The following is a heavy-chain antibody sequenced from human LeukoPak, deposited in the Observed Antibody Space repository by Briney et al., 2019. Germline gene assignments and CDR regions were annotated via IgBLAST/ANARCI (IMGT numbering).Heavy chain of an antibody. J-gene: IGHJ4*02. V-gene: IGHV4-59*01. Sequence: GSLRLSCAASGFTFSSYAMSWVRQAPGKGLEWIGSIDYSGNTNYNPSLKSRVTISVDTSKNHFSLNLNSVTAADTAVYYCARVTDYGPSSKQFDYWGQGTLVTVSS. D-gene: IGHD4-17*01. CDR1: GFTFSSYA. CDR2: IDYSGNT. CDR3: ARVTDYGPSSKQFDY.